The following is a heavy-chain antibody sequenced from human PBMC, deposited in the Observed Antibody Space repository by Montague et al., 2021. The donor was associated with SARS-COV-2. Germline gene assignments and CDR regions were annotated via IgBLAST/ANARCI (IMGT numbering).Heavy chain of an antibody. CDR2: IYYSGSA. D-gene: IGHD4-23*01. J-gene: IGHJ4*02. Sequence: TLSLTCTVSGGSISSGGYYWSWIRQHPGEGLEWIGYIYYSGSAYYNPSLKSRVTISVDTSKNQFSLKLTSVTAADTAVYYCARAVETTVVTHFDYWGQGTLVTVSS. V-gene: IGHV4-31*03. CDR1: GGSISSGGYY. CDR3: ARAVETTVVTHFDY.